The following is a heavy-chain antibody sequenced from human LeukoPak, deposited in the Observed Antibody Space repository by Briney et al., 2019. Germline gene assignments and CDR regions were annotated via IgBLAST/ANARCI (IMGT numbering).Heavy chain of an antibody. CDR1: GFTFSSYA. V-gene: IGHV3-30*04. J-gene: IGHJ4*02. CDR3: ARADKLDTAMGYYFDY. Sequence: GGSLRLSCAASGFTFSSYAMHWVRQAPGKGLEWVAVISYDGSNKYYADSVKGRFTISRDNSKNTLYLQMNSLRAEDTAVYYCARADKLDTAMGYYFDYWGQGTLVTVSS. D-gene: IGHD5-18*01. CDR2: ISYDGSNK.